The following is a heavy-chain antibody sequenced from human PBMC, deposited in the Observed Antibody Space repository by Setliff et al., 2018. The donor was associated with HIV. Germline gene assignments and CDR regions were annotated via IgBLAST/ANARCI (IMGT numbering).Heavy chain of an antibody. Sequence: PSETLSLTCTVSGGSISSGSYYWGWIHQPPGKGPEWIGSIYYSGSTYYNPSLQSRVTISVDTSKNLFSLRLSSVTASDTAVYYCARQAIFGYYDSSGYLDYWGQGTLVTVS. V-gene: IGHV4-39*01. CDR1: GGSISSGSYY. CDR3: ARQAIFGYYDSSGYLDY. D-gene: IGHD3-22*01. CDR2: IYYSGST. J-gene: IGHJ4*02.